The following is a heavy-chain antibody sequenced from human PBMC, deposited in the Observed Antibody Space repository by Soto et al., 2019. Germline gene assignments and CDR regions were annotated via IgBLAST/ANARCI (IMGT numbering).Heavy chain of an antibody. V-gene: IGHV5-10-1*01. CDR1: GYSFTIYW. D-gene: IGHD2-15*01. Sequence: GESLKISCKGSGYSFTIYWISWVRQMPGKGLEWMGRIDPSDSYTNYSPSFQGHVTISADKSISTAYLQWSSLKASDTAMYYCARRRYCSGGSCPPFDYWGQGTLVTVSS. CDR2: IDPSDSYT. CDR3: ARRRYCSGGSCPPFDY. J-gene: IGHJ4*02.